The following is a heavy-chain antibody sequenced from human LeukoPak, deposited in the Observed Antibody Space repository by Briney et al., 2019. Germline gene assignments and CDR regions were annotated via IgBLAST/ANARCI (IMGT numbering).Heavy chain of an antibody. Sequence: GGSLRLSCAASGFTFSSYSMNWVRQAPGKGLEWVSYISSSSTIYYADSVKGRFTISRDNAKNSLYLQMNSLRAEDTAVYYCARDLSYYYGSGYHDYWGQGTLVTVSS. D-gene: IGHD3-10*01. CDR3: ARDLSYYYGSGYHDY. CDR1: GFTFSSYS. V-gene: IGHV3-48*01. J-gene: IGHJ4*02. CDR2: ISSSSTI.